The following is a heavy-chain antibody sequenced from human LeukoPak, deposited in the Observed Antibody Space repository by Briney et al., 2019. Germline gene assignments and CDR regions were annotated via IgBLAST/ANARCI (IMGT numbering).Heavy chain of an antibody. CDR3: ARVGSLDSSGWYYFDY. J-gene: IGHJ4*02. CDR2: INPNSGGT. V-gene: IGHV1-2*02. Sequence: ASVKVSCKASGYTFTSYDINWLRQATGQGLEWMGWINPNSGGTNYAQKFQGRVTMTRDTSISTAYMELSRLRSDDTAVYYCARVGSLDSSGWYYFDYWGQGTLVTVSS. D-gene: IGHD6-19*01. CDR1: GYTFTSYD.